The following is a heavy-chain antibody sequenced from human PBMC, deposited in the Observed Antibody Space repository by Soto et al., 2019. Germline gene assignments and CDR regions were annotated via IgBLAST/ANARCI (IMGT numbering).Heavy chain of an antibody. D-gene: IGHD4-17*01. V-gene: IGHV3-7*01. J-gene: IGHJ4*02. CDR3: ASHYGDYPYFDY. CDR1: GFTFSSYW. Sequence: EVQLVESGGGLVQPGGSPRLSCAASGFTFSSYWMSWVRQAPGKGLEWVANIKQDGSEKYYVDSVKGRFTISRDNAKNSLYLQMNSLRAEDTAVYYCASHYGDYPYFDYWGQGTLVTVSS. CDR2: IKQDGSEK.